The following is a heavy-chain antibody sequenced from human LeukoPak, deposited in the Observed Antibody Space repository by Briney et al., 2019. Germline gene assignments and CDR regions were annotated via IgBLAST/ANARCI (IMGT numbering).Heavy chain of an antibody. D-gene: IGHD2-8*01. CDR1: GGPINDYY. CDR3: ARDSPPAYCTSGSCYFDS. CDR2: IFYSGST. Sequence: SETLSLTCSVSGGPINDYYWSWIRQSPGKGLEFIGYIFYSGSTKYNPSLKSRVTISRDTSKNEFSLILGSLTAADTAVYYCARDSPPAYCTSGSCYFDSWGQGTLVTVSS. V-gene: IGHV4-59*12. J-gene: IGHJ4*02.